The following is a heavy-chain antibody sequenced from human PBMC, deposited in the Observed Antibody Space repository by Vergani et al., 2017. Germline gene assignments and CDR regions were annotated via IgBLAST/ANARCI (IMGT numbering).Heavy chain of an antibody. CDR3: ARASLRALVGYYYYMDV. Sequence: QLQLQESGSGLVQPSQTLSLTCAVSGDSITNGGFSWNWIRQPPGKGPEWIGYIFPSGNSDYNPSLKNRVSISLDKSKNQFSLWVNSVTAAEAAVYFCARASLRALVGYYYYMDVWGKGKTVVVSS. V-gene: IGHV4-30-2*01. CDR1: GDSITNGGFS. J-gene: IGHJ6*03. D-gene: IGHD3-16*02. CDR2: IFPSGNS.